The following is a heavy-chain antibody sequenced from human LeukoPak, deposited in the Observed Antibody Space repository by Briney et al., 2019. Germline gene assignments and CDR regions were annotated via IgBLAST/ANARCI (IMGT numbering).Heavy chain of an antibody. CDR1: GFTVGSNY. D-gene: IGHD3-9*01. V-gene: IGHV3-53*01. CDR3: ARTYYDILTGLK. Sequence: QSGGSLRLSCAASGFTVGSNYMSWVRQAPGKGLEWVSVIYTGGSTYYADSVKGRFTISRDNAKNSLYLQMNSLRVEDTAVYYCARTYYDILTGLKWGQGALVTVSS. J-gene: IGHJ4*02. CDR2: IYTGGST.